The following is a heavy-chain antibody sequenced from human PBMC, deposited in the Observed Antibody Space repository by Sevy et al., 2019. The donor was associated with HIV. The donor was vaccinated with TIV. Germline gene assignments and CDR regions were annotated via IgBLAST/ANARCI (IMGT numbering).Heavy chain of an antibody. D-gene: IGHD2-2*01. Sequence: GGSLRLSCAASGFTFSDYYMSWIRQAPGKGLEWVSYISSSSSYTNYADSVKGRFTISRDNAKNSLYLQMNSLRAEDTAVYYCARAQDCSSTSCYEDADYYYMDVWGKGTTVTVSS. CDR1: GFTFSDYY. CDR3: ARAQDCSSTSCYEDADYYYMDV. J-gene: IGHJ6*03. CDR2: ISSSSSYT. V-gene: IGHV3-11*06.